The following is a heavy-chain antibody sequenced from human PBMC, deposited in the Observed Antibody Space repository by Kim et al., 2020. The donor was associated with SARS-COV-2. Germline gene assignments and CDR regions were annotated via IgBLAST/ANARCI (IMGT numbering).Heavy chain of an antibody. CDR1: GYTFTSYG. CDR3: ARRSRSPSPYYYYGMDV. CDR2: ISAYNGNT. Sequence: ASMKVSCKASGYTFTSYGISWVRQAPGQGLEWMGWISAYNGNTNYAQKLQGRVTMTTDTSTSTAYMGLRSLRSDDTAVYYCARRSRSPSPYYYYGMDVWGQGTTVTVSS. J-gene: IGHJ6*02. V-gene: IGHV1-18*01.